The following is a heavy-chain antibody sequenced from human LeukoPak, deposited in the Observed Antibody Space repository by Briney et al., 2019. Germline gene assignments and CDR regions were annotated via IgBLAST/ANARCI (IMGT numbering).Heavy chain of an antibody. CDR2: INPNSGNT. CDR3: AREMRPATTTLVAY. CDR1: GYIFTRYW. V-gene: IGHV1-2*02. J-gene: IGHJ4*02. D-gene: IGHD1-1*01. Sequence: GASVKVSCKASGYIFTRYWIHWVRQAPGQGLEWMGFINPNSGNTNYAQKFQGRVTMTRDTSINTAYMELNGLTGDDTAVYYCAREMRPATTTLVAYWGQGTLVTVSS.